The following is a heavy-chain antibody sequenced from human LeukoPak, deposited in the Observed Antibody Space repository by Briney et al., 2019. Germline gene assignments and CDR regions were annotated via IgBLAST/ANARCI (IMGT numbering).Heavy chain of an antibody. CDR2: ISSSSSYI. V-gene: IGHV3-21*01. J-gene: IGHJ6*04. Sequence: PGGSLRLSCVASGFTFSSSTMNWVRQAPGKGLEWVSSISSSSSYIYYADSVKGRFTISRDNAKNSLYLQMNSLRAEDTAVYYCAELGITMIGGVWGKGTTDTISS. CDR3: AELGITMIGGV. D-gene: IGHD3-10*02. CDR1: GFTFSSST.